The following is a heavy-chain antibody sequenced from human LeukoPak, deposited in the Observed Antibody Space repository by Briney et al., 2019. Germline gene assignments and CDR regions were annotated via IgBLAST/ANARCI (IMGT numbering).Heavy chain of an antibody. CDR3: ARVGSYCFEY. CDR1: GGSISSYH. V-gene: IGHV4-59*01. Sequence: SETLSLTCTVSGGSISSYHWSWIRQPPGKGLQWIGFIYSSGSTNHNPSLKSRVTISLDTSKNQFSLKLSSVTAADTAVYYCARVGSYCFEYWGQGTLVTVSS. D-gene: IGHD3-10*01. CDR2: IYSSGST. J-gene: IGHJ4*02.